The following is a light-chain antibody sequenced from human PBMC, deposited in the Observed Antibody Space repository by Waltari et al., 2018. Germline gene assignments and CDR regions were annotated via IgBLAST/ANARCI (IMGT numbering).Light chain of an antibody. CDR1: NNDIGSYNL. CDR2: EVN. J-gene: IGLJ2*01. V-gene: IGLV2-23*02. CDR3: CSYAGTPRVV. Sequence: QSALTQPASVSGSPGQSITISCTGTNNDIGSYNLVSWYQQHPGKAPKVIIFEVNKRPSGVSKLFAGSKSGNAASLTVSGLHPEAEADYYCCSYAGTPRVVFGGGTKLTVL.